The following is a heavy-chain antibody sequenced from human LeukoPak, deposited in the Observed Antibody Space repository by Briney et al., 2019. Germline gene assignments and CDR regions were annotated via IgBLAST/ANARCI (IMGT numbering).Heavy chain of an antibody. CDR3: ARGKTIFGVVIGYYYGMDV. CDR1: GGSFNGYY. Sequence: PSETLSLTCAVYGGSFNGYYWSWIRQPPGKGLEWIGEINHSGSTNYNPSLKSRVTISVDTSKNQFSLKLSSVTAADTAVYYCARGKTIFGVVIGYYYGMDVWGQGTTVTVSS. V-gene: IGHV4-34*01. J-gene: IGHJ6*02. CDR2: INHSGST. D-gene: IGHD3-3*01.